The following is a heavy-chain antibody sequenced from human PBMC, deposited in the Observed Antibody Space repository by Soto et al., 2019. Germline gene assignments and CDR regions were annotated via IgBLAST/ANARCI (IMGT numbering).Heavy chain of an antibody. CDR2: ISGSGGST. Sequence: GGSLRLSCAASGFTFSSYAMSWVRQAPGKGLEWVSAISGSGGSTYYADSVKGRFTISRDNSKNTLYLQMNSLRAEDTAVYYCAKDLPTWTYYYYGMDVWGQGTTVTVSS. CDR3: AKDLPTWTYYYYGMDV. J-gene: IGHJ6*02. V-gene: IGHV3-23*01. CDR1: GFTFSSYA. D-gene: IGHD1-26*01.